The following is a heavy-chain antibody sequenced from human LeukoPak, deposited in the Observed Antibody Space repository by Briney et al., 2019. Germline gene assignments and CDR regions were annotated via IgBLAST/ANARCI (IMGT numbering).Heavy chain of an antibody. Sequence: GGSLRLSSAASGFNFSSYSMNWVSQAQGKGLEWVSSMSSSSSYRYYADSVKGRFTISRDNAKNSLYLQMNSLRAEDTAVYYCARESSGYFYWGQGTLVTVSS. V-gene: IGHV3-21*01. D-gene: IGHD3-22*01. J-gene: IGHJ4*02. CDR3: ARESSGYFY. CDR1: GFNFSSYS. CDR2: MSSSSSYR.